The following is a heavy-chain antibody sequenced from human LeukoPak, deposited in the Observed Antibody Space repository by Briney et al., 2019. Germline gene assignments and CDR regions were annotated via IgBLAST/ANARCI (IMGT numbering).Heavy chain of an antibody. Sequence: GGSLRLSCAASGFTFSTYAMAWVRQAPGKGLEWVSGISGGGDITYYADSVKGRFTISRDNSKNTLYLQMHSLRAEDTAVYYCARVIAAAGRPNWYFDLWGRGTLVTVSS. V-gene: IGHV3-23*01. D-gene: IGHD6-13*01. CDR2: ISGGGDIT. CDR3: ARVIAAAGRPNWYFDL. CDR1: GFTFSTYA. J-gene: IGHJ2*01.